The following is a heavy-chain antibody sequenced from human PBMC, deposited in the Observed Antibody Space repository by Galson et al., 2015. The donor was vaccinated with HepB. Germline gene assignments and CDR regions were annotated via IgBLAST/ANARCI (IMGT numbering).Heavy chain of an antibody. J-gene: IGHJ5*02. D-gene: IGHD3-9*01. CDR3: ARGDILTGYPHNWFDP. CDR2: INPNSGGT. V-gene: IGHV1-2*06. Sequence: SCKASGYTFTGYYMHWVRQAPGQGLEWMGRINPNSGGTNYAQKFQGRVTMTRDTSISTAYMELSRLRSDDTAVYYCARGDILTGYPHNWFDPWGQGTLVTVSS. CDR1: GYTFTGYY.